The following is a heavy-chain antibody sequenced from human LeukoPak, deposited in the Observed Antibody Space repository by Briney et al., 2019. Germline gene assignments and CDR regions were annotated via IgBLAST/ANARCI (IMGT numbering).Heavy chain of an antibody. Sequence: SETLSLTCTVSGGSISSYYWSWIRQPPGKGLEWIGYIYYSGSTDYNPSLKSRLTISVDTSKNQFSLKLSSVTAADTAVYYCARSPLDYCSSTSCHHRYNWFDPWGQGTLVTVSS. CDR1: GGSISSYY. V-gene: IGHV4-59*08. CDR3: ARSPLDYCSSTSCHHRYNWFDP. J-gene: IGHJ5*02. CDR2: IYYSGST. D-gene: IGHD2-2*01.